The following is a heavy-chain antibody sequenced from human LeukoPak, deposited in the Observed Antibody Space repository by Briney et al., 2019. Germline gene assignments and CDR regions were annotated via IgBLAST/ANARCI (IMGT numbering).Heavy chain of an antibody. J-gene: IGHJ3*02. CDR1: GGSISSGSYY. D-gene: IGHD2-15*01. V-gene: IGHV4-61*02. CDR2: IYTSGST. CDR3: ARGRIPVIYAFDI. Sequence: PSETLSLTCTVSGGSISSGSYYWSWIRQPAGKGLEWIGRIYTSGSTNYNPSLKSRVTISVDTSKNQFSLKLSSVTAADTAVYYCARGRIPVIYAFDIWGQGTMVTVSS.